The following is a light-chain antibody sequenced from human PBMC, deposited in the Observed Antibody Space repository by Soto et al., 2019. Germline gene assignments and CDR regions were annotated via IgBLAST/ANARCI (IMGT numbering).Light chain of an antibody. V-gene: IGKV3-20*01. CDR2: HAS. CDR1: QSVSSN. CDR3: QQYSSSRT. Sequence: IVLMQSPDTLSLSPGERATLSCRASQSVSSNLAWYQQKPGQAPRLLIYHASARATGIPVRFSGSGSETDFTLTITRLEPEDFAVYYCQQYSSSRTFGQGTKVDIK. J-gene: IGKJ1*01.